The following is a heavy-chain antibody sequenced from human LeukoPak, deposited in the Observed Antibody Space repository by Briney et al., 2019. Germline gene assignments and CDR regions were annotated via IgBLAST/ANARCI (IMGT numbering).Heavy chain of an antibody. Sequence: SETLSLTCTVSGGSISSYYWSWIRQPPGKGLEWIGYIYYSGSTSYNPSLKSRVTILVDTSKNQFSVKLSSVTAADTAVYYCARHERDASLDHALDIWGQGTMVTVSS. J-gene: IGHJ3*02. CDR1: GGSISSYY. CDR3: ARHERDASLDHALDI. CDR2: IYYSGST. D-gene: IGHD5-24*01. V-gene: IGHV4-59*08.